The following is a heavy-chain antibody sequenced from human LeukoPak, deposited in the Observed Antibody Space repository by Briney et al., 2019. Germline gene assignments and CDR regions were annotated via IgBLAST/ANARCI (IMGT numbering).Heavy chain of an antibody. Sequence: ASVKVSCKASGYTFTGYYMHWVRQAPGQGLEWMGWINPNSGGTNYAQKFQGRVTKTRDTSISTAYMELSRLRSDDTAVYYCARQDLEWFIWFDPWGQGTLVTVSS. V-gene: IGHV1-2*02. CDR3: ARQDLEWFIWFDP. D-gene: IGHD3-3*01. CDR2: INPNSGGT. J-gene: IGHJ5*02. CDR1: GYTFTGYY.